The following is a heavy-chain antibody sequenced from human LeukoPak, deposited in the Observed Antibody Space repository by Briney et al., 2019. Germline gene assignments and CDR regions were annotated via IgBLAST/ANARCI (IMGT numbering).Heavy chain of an antibody. D-gene: IGHD2-2*01. J-gene: IGHJ4*02. CDR1: GYTFNNYG. CDR2: ISANNGET. V-gene: IGHV1-18*04. Sequence: ASVMVSCKASGYTFNNYGISWVRQAPGQGLEWMAWISANNGETRYAQNFQGRVTMTSDTSTSTAYMELRSLRSDDTAVYYCARVPPSAHQLLSSDYWGQGTQVTVSS. CDR3: ARVPPSAHQLLSSDY.